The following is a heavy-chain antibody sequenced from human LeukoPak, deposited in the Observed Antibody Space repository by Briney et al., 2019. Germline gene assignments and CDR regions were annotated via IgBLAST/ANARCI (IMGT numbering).Heavy chain of an antibody. CDR3: VADVADYNPYAMDV. J-gene: IGHJ6*02. CDR2: IKSKAYGETT. Sequence: GPLTLSSAASGFTFRNAGVRGVRQALGKGLEWVGRIKSKAYGETTDYGAPVKGRFTTSRDDSKNTVYLQVNSLNTEDTGIYYCVADVADYNPYAMDVWGQGTTVTVSS. V-gene: IGHV3-15*01. CDR1: GFTFRNAG.